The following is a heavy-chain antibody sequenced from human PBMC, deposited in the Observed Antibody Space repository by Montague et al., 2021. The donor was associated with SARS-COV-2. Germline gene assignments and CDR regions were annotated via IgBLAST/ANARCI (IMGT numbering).Heavy chain of an antibody. D-gene: IGHD2-8*01. J-gene: IGHJ4*02. CDR3: ARLYLGFNGKMYFFDA. Sequence: SETLSLTCSVSGYSITRVFWGWLRQPPGKGLEWIGHLHHSGSTNFNASLKSRLTMSPDTSENQFSLQLSSVTAADTAVYYCARLYLGFNGKMYFFDAWGQGILVTVSS. V-gene: IGHV4-59*01. CDR2: LHHSGST. CDR1: GYSITRVF.